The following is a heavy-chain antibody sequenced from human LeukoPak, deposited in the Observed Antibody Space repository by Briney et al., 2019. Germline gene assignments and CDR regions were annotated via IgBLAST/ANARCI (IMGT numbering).Heavy chain of an antibody. CDR3: ARKGLSPPPGPQPDTRRTAFDS. CDR2: IYHSGST. J-gene: IGHJ3*01. CDR1: GGSISSSIW. D-gene: IGHD1-1*01. V-gene: IGHV4-4*02. Sequence: SETLSLTCAVSGGSISSSIWWSWVRRPPGKGLEWVGEIYHSGSTNYNPSLKSRVTISVDKSKNQFSLVLTSVTAADTAVYYCARKGLSPPPGPQPDTRRTAFDSWGQGTMVTVSS.